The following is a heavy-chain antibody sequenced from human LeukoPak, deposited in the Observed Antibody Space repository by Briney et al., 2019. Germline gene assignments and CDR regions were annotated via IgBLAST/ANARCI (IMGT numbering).Heavy chain of an antibody. V-gene: IGHV3-23*01. J-gene: IGHJ6*02. CDR3: AKADYGDFFYYGMDV. CDR1: GFTFSSYA. D-gene: IGHD4-17*01. Sequence: GGSLRLSCAASGFTFSSYAMSWVRQAPGKGLEWVSAISGSGGSTYYADSVKGRFTISRDNSKNTLYLQMNSLRAEDTAVYYCAKADYGDFFYYGMDVWGQGTTVTVSS. CDR2: ISGSGGST.